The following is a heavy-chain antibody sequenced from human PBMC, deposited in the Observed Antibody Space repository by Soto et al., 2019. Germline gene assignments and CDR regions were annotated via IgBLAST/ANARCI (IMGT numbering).Heavy chain of an antibody. J-gene: IGHJ4*02. CDR2: ISGSGGST. D-gene: IGHD6-13*01. Sequence: GGSLRLSCAASGFTFSSYAMSWVRQAPGKGLEWVSAISGSGGSTYYADSVKGRFTISRDNSKNTLYLQMNSLRAEDTAVYYCAEDKLSSSSPMAGGYWGQGTLVTVSS. CDR3: AEDKLSSSSPMAGGY. CDR1: GFTFSSYA. V-gene: IGHV3-23*01.